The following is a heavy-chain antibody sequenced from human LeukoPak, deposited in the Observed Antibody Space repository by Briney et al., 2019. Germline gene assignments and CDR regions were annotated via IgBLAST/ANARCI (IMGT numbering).Heavy chain of an antibody. CDR1: GFTFSSYG. Sequence: GGSLRLSCAASGFTFSSYGMHWVRQAPGKGLEWVAVIWYDGSNKYYAASVKGRFTISRDNSKNTLYLQLNSLRAEDAAVYYCARDSTYYYASGSSGPHYFDYWGQGTLVTVSS. V-gene: IGHV3-33*01. CDR3: ARDSTYYYASGSSGPHYFDY. D-gene: IGHD3-10*01. CDR2: IWYDGSNK. J-gene: IGHJ4*02.